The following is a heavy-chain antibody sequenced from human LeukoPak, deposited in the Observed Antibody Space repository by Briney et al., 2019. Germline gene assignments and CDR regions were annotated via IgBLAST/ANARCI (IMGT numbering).Heavy chain of an antibody. Sequence: ASVRVSCKASGYTFTGYYMHWVRQAPGQGLEWMGWINPNSGGTNYAQKFQGRVTMTRDTSISTAYMELSRLRSDDTAVYYCAREDQYGPRNFDYWGQGTLVTVSS. CDR2: INPNSGGT. CDR3: AREDQYGPRNFDY. D-gene: IGHD3-10*01. CDR1: GYTFTGYY. V-gene: IGHV1-2*02. J-gene: IGHJ4*02.